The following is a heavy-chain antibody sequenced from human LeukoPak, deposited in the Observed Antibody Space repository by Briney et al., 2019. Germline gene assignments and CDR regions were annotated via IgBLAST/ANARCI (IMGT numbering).Heavy chain of an antibody. V-gene: IGHV3-11*01. D-gene: IGHD5-12*01. Sequence: GGSLRLSCAASGFTFSDYYMSWIRQAPGKGLEWVSYISSSGSTIYYADSVKGRFTISRDNAKNSLYLQMNSLRAEDTAVYYCARDWGYIVATNEPFDYWGQGTLVTVSS. J-gene: IGHJ4*02. CDR1: GFTFSDYY. CDR2: ISSSGSTI. CDR3: ARDWGYIVATNEPFDY.